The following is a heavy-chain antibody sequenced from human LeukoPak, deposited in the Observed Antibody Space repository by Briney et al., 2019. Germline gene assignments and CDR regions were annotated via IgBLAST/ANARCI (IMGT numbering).Heavy chain of an antibody. Sequence: SQTLSLTCAISGDSVSSNTAAWNWIRQSPSRGLEWLGRTYYRSTWLYDYALSLKSRININPDTSKNQFSLHLNSVTPEDTAVYYCVRDGEGGLDYFDYWGRGTLVTVSS. CDR1: GDSVSSNTAA. CDR3: VRDGEGGLDYFDY. V-gene: IGHV6-1*01. D-gene: IGHD3-16*01. CDR2: TYYRSTWLY. J-gene: IGHJ4*02.